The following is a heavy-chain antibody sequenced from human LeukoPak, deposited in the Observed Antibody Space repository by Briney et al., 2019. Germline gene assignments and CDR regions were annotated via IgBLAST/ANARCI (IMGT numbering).Heavy chain of an antibody. CDR2: ISYDGSNK. D-gene: IGHD6-19*01. Sequence: PGRSLRLSCAASGFTFSSYAMPWVRQAPGKGLEWVAVISYDGSNKYYADSVKGRFTISRDNSKNTLYLQMNSLRAEDTAVYYCARGGAVAAAPFDYWGQGTLVTVSS. V-gene: IGHV3-30*04. CDR1: GFTFSSYA. J-gene: IGHJ4*02. CDR3: ARGGAVAAAPFDY.